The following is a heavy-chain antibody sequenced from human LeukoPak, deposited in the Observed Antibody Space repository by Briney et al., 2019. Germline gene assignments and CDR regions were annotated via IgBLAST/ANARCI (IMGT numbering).Heavy chain of an antibody. CDR3: GHADGWIFNY. V-gene: IGHV3-7*01. CDR2: IKLDASEK. CDR1: GFTFSYSW. J-gene: IGHJ4*02. D-gene: IGHD5-24*01. Sequence: GVSLRLSCVASGFTFSYSWVSWVRQVPGKGLEWVANIKLDASEKYYVDSVKGRVTISRDNDQNSVYLQLNSLRVDDTAVSYCGHADGWIFNYWGQGTLVTVSS.